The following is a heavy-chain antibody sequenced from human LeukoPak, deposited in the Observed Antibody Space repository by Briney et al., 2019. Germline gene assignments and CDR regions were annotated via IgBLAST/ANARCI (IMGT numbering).Heavy chain of an antibody. V-gene: IGHV4-61*02. CDR2: IYTSGSN. CDR3: AREPLLWFGERRRAFDP. D-gene: IGHD3-10*01. J-gene: IGHJ5*02. Sequence: SQTLSLTCTVSGGSISSGSYYWSWIRPPAGKGLEWIGRIYTSGSNNYNPSLKSRDTPTDDTSKNQFSLKLSSVTAADTAVYYCAREPLLWFGERRRAFDPWGQGTLVTVSS. CDR1: GGSISSGSYY.